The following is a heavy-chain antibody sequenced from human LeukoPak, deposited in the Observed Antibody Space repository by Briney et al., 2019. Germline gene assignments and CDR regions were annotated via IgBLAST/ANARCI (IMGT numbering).Heavy chain of an antibody. Sequence: PSETLSLTCTGSGGSISSGSYYWSWIRQPAGKGLEWIGRIYTSGSTNYNPSLKSRVTISVDTSKNQFSLKLSSVTAADTAVYYCARALGYCSSTSCYTSPYNWFDPWGQGTLVTVSS. CDR1: GGSISSGSYY. V-gene: IGHV4-61*02. CDR3: ARALGYCSSTSCYTSPYNWFDP. D-gene: IGHD2-2*02. CDR2: IYTSGST. J-gene: IGHJ5*02.